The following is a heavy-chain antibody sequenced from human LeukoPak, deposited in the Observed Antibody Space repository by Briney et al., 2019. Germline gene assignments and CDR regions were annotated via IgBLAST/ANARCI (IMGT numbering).Heavy chain of an antibody. CDR1: GFTFSSHG. D-gene: IGHD3-22*01. V-gene: IGHV3-21*01. CDR2: ISYNSNYI. J-gene: IGHJ4*02. CDR3: ARADYYETSGPFGY. Sequence: VGSLRLSCAGSGFTFSSHGMNWVRQAPGKGLEWVSFISYNSNYIFYADSVKGRFTISRDNAKNSLYLQMNSLRAEGTAVYYCARADYYETSGPFGYWGQGTLVIVSS.